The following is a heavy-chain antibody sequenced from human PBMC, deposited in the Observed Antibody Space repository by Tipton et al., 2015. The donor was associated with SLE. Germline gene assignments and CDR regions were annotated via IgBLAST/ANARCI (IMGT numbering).Heavy chain of an antibody. CDR1: GFTVSSNY. V-gene: IGHV3-53*05. Sequence: SLRLSCAASGFTVSSNYMSWVRQAPGEGLEWVSVIYSGGSTYYADSVRGRFTISRDNSKNTLYLQMNSLRAEDTALYYCASVVALSVDYWGQGTLVTVSS. CDR3: ASVVALSVDY. CDR2: IYSGGST. D-gene: IGHD2-15*01. J-gene: IGHJ4*02.